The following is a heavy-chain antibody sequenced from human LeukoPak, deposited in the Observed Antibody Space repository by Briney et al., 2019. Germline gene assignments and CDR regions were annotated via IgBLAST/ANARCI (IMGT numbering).Heavy chain of an antibody. CDR2: IYYSGST. V-gene: IGHV4-39*01. Sequence: SETLSLTCTVSGGSISSSSYYWGWIRQPPGKGLEWIGSIYYSGSTYYNPSLKSRVTISVDTSKNQFSLKLSSVTAADTAVYYCARRGYSSSWPTFDYLSQGTLVTVSS. J-gene: IGHJ4*02. CDR3: ARRGYSSSWPTFDY. D-gene: IGHD6-13*01. CDR1: GGSISSSSYY.